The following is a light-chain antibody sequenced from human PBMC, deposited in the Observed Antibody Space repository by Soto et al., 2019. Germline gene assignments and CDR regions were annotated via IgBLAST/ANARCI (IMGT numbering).Light chain of an antibody. CDR2: EGS. Sequence: QSALTQPASVSGSRGQSITISCTGTSSDVGSYNLVSWYQQHPGKAPKLMIYEGSKRPSGVSNRFSGSKSGNTASLTISGLQAEDEADYYCGSYAGSSVDVFAKGTKVTVL. V-gene: IGLV2-23*01. J-gene: IGLJ1*01. CDR3: GSYAGSSVDV. CDR1: SSDVGSYNL.